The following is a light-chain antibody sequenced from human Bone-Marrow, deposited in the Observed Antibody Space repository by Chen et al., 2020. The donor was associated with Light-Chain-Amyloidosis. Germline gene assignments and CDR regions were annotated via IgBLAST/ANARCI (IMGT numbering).Light chain of an antibody. CDR1: SGSIATKY. CDR3: QSYQGSSQGV. J-gene: IGLJ3*02. CDR2: EDD. V-gene: IGLV6-57*01. Sequence: NFMLPQPHSVSESPGQPVIITCTRSSGSIATKYVQRYQQRPGSSPTTVIYEDDQRPSGVPDRFSGSIDRSSNSASLTISGLKTEDEADYYCQSYQGSSQGVFGGGTKLTVL.